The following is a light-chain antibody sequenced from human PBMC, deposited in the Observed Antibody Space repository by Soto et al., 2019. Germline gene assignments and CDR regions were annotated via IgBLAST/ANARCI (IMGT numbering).Light chain of an antibody. CDR2: DVS. CDR1: SNDVGALNY. V-gene: IGLV2-14*03. CDR3: YSYTRSSTRV. Sequence: QSALTQPASVSGSPGQSITISCTGTSNDVGALNYVSWYQQHPGKAPKLIIYDVSDRPSGISNRFSGSKSGNTASLTISGLQAEDEADYYCYSYTRSSTRVFGGGTQLTVL. J-gene: IGLJ3*02.